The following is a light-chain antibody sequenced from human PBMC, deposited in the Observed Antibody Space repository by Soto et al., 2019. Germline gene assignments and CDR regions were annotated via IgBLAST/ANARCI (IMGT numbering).Light chain of an antibody. Sequence: EIVTTPSPATLSVAPVPTSTLSCISSQSVSSNLAWYQQKPGQAPRLLIYGASTRATGIPARFSGSGSGTEFTLTIRSLQSEDFAVYYCQQYNNWPPWTCGQGTRGDIK. J-gene: IGKJ1*01. CDR2: GAS. CDR3: QQYNNWPPWT. CDR1: QSVSSN. V-gene: IGKV3-15*01.